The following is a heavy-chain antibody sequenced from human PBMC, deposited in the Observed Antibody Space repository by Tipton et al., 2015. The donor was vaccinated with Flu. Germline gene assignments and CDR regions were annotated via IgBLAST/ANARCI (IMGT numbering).Heavy chain of an antibody. D-gene: IGHD2/OR15-2a*01. CDR2: ISSSGDNT. CDR1: GFTFSDYA. Sequence: SLRLSYAASGFTFSDYAMHWVRQAPGKGLEYVSAISSSGDNTYYAGSVKGRFTISRDNSKNTLYLQMGSLRADDMAVYYCARGMNSGLVDVWGQGTTVTVSS. J-gene: IGHJ6*02. CDR3: ARGMNSGLVDV. V-gene: IGHV3-64*02.